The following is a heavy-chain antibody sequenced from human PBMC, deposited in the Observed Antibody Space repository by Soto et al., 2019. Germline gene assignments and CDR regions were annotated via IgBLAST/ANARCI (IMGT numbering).Heavy chain of an antibody. D-gene: IGHD4-17*01. CDR3: ARDVFTTVVEYYFDY. CDR1: GYTFTSYY. J-gene: IGHJ4*02. Sequence: QAQLVQSGAEVKKPGASVKVSCKASGYTFTSYYMHWVRQAPGQGLEWMGIINPSGGSTSYAQKFQGSVTMTRDTSTSQVYMGLSSLRSEDTAVYYCARDVFTTVVEYYFDYWGQGTLVTVSS. V-gene: IGHV1-46*03. CDR2: INPSGGST.